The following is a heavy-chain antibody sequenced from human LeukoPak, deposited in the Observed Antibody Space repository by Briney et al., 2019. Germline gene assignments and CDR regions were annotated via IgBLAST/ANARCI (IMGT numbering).Heavy chain of an antibody. J-gene: IGHJ6*02. CDR3: ARADGYYYGMDV. V-gene: IGHV4-59*01. Sequence: SETLSLTCTVSGGSISSYYWSWIRQPPGKGLEWIGYIYYSGSTNYNPSLKSRVTISVDTSKNQFSLKLSSVTAADTAVYYCARADGYYYGMDVWGQGTTVTVSS. CDR1: GGSISSYY. D-gene: IGHD5-24*01. CDR2: IYYSGST.